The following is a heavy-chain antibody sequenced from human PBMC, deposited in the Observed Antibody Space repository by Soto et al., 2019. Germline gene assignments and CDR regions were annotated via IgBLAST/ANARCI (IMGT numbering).Heavy chain of an antibody. J-gene: IGHJ6*02. V-gene: IGHV1-18*01. CDR2: ISGFNGNT. Sequence: ASVKVSCKASGYTFSSYGISWVRQAPGQGLEWMGWISGFNGNTNYAQKFQGRVTMTTDTSTRTAYMELSSLRSEDTAVYYCARGVVVTAIRSYYYYGMDVWGQGTTVTVS. D-gene: IGHD2-21*02. CDR3: ARGVVVTAIRSYYYYGMDV. CDR1: GYTFSSYG.